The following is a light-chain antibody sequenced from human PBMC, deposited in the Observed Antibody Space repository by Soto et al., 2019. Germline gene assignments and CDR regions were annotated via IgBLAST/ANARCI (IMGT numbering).Light chain of an antibody. CDR3: VTWDTNLSAVV. V-gene: IGLV1-51*01. CDR2: DNN. J-gene: IGLJ2*01. CDR1: SANIGSNY. Sequence: QSVLTQPPSVSATPGQTVTISCSGSSANIGSNYVSWYQHLPGIAPKLLIYDNNKRPSGIPDRFSGSKSGTSTTLAITGLQTGDEADYYCVTWDTNLSAVVFGGGTKVTVL.